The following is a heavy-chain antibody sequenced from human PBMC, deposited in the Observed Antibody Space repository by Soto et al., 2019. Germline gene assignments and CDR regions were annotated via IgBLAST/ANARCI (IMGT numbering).Heavy chain of an antibody. V-gene: IGHV4-4*02. J-gene: IGHJ4*02. CDR2: IFHDGTA. D-gene: IGHD2-8*01. Sequence: PSETLSLTCAVSGVSISSGNWWTWVRQTPQRGLEYIGEIFHDGTANYYPSFERRGAISVDASKNQFSLKLTSVTAADTAIYFCARLVYDTRLNYMYFDFWGQGALVTVSS. CDR3: ARLVYDTRLNYMYFDF. CDR1: GVSISSGNW.